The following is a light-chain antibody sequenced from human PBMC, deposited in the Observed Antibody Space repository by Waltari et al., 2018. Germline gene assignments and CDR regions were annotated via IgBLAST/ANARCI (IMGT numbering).Light chain of an antibody. CDR1: SSNIRDND. J-gene: IGLJ2*01. CDR2: SDN. V-gene: IGLV1-44*01. CDR3: AAWDDSLNGPV. Sequence: QSVLTQPPSVSPTPGQRVIISCAGSSSNIRDNDVNWYQQLPGTAPKLLMFSDNQRPSGVPYRFSGSKSGTSASLAISGLQSEDAADYYCAAWDDSLNGPVFGGGTKVTVL.